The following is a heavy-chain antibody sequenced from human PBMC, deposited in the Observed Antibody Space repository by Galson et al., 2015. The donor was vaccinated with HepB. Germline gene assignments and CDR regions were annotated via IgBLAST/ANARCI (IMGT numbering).Heavy chain of an antibody. V-gene: IGHV1-18*01. J-gene: IGHJ3*02. D-gene: IGHD5-24*01. CDR3: ARDGGQRWLQFGAFDI. CDR1: GYTFTSYG. Sequence: SVKVSCKASGYTFTSYGISWVRQAPGQGLEWMGWISAYNGNTNYAQKLQGRVTMTTDTSTSTAYMELRSLRSDDTAVYYCARDGGQRWLQFGAFDIWGQGTMVTVSS. CDR2: ISAYNGNT.